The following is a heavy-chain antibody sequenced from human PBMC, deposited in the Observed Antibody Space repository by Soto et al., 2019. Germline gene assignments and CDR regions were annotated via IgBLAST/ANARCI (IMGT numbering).Heavy chain of an antibody. CDR2: IYHSGGT. Sequence: SETLSVTCTVSGGSISSGDYYWSWIRQPPGKGLEWIGYIYHSGGTYYNPSLKSRVTISVDTSKNQFSLKLSSVTAADTAVYYCARERPDGARLDPWGQGTMVTVSS. CDR3: ARERPDGARLDP. CDR1: GGSISSGDYY. V-gene: IGHV4-30-4*01. J-gene: IGHJ3*01. D-gene: IGHD6-6*01.